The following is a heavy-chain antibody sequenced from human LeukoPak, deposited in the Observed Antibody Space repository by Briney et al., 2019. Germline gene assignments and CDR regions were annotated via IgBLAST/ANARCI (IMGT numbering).Heavy chain of an antibody. D-gene: IGHD3-10*01. CDR2: INPSTGDT. J-gene: IGHJ5*02. V-gene: IGHV1-2*02. CDR1: GYTFTNYY. CDR3: AREGGRMVRGVITAWFDP. Sequence: ASVKVSCKASGYTFTNYYMHWVRQAPGQGPEWMGWINPSTGDTKYAQKFQGRVTMTRDTSISTYYMELSRLRSDDTAVYYCAREGGRMVRGVITAWFDPWGQGTLVTVSS.